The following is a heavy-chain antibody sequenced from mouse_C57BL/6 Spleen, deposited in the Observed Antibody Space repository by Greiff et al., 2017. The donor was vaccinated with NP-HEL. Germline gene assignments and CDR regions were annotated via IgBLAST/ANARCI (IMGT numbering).Heavy chain of an antibody. D-gene: IGHD1-1*01. Sequence: QVQLQQSGAELMKPGASVKLSCKATGYTFTGYWIEWVKQRPGHGLEWIGEILPGSGSTNYNEKFKGKATFTADTSSNTAYMQLSSLTTEDSAIYYCARAITTVVASGRYFDVWGTGTTVTVSS. CDR3: ARAITTVVASGRYFDV. V-gene: IGHV1-9*01. CDR1: GYTFTGYW. CDR2: ILPGSGST. J-gene: IGHJ1*03.